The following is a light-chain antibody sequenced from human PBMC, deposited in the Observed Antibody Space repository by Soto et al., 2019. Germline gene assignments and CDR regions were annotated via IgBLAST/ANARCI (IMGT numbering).Light chain of an antibody. CDR2: DVS. CDR1: SSDVGGYNY. CDR3: CSYAGSYTFEV. V-gene: IGLV2-11*01. Sequence: QSALTQPRSVSGSPGQSVTISCTGTSSDVGGYNYVSWYQQHPGKAPKLMIYDVSKRPSGVPDRFSGSKSGNTASLTISGLQAEDEADYHCCSYAGSYTFEVFGGGTQLTVL. J-gene: IGLJ2*01.